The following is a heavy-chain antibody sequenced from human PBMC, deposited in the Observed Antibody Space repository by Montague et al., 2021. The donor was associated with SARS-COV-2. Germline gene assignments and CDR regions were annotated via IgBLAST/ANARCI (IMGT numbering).Heavy chain of an antibody. V-gene: IGHV4-34*01. D-gene: IGHD3-10*01. J-gene: IGHJ6*03. Sequence: SETLSLTCAVHGTSFSGYYWNWIRQPPGKGLEWIGEINRGGSTKYSPSLKSRLTISADTSKNQFSLKLTSVAAADTAVYYCARLRDGVVPSPILGVGPYYSYYYMDVWGRGTRSPSP. CDR2: INRGGST. CDR3: ARLRDGVVPSPILGVGPYYSYYYMDV. CDR1: GTSFSGYY.